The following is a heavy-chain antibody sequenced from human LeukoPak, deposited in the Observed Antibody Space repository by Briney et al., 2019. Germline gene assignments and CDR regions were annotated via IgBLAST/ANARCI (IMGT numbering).Heavy chain of an antibody. Sequence: ASVKVSCRASGYTFTSYDINWVRQATGQGLEWMGWMNPNSGNTGYAQKFQGRVTITRNTSISTAYMELSSLRSEDTAVYYCARGPRFLYCSSTSCYLYYCYYYMDVWGKGTTVTVSS. CDR3: ARGPRFLYCSSTSCYLYYCYYYMDV. CDR1: GYTFTSYD. D-gene: IGHD2-2*01. V-gene: IGHV1-8*03. CDR2: MNPNSGNT. J-gene: IGHJ6*03.